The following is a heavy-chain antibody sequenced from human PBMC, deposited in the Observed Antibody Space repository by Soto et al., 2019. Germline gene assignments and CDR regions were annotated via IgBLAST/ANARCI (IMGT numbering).Heavy chain of an antibody. CDR2: ISTSATYA. V-gene: IGHV3-11*06. CDR1: GFTFRDYY. D-gene: IGHD3-22*01. CDR3: ARNDSSGYLDS. Sequence: GGSLRLSCAASGFTFRDYYMSWIRQAPGKGLEWVSYISTSATYAIYADSVKGRFTLSRDNAKNSLYLQMNSLRAEDTAVYYCARNDSSGYLDSWGQGTLVTVSS. J-gene: IGHJ4*02.